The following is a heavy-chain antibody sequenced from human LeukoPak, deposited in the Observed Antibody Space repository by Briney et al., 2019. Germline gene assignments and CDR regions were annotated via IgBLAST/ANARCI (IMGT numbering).Heavy chain of an antibody. Sequence: GASLRLSCAASGFTFSSYAMSWVRQAPGKGLEWVSAISGSGGSTYYADSVKGRFTISRDNSKNTLYLQMSSLRAEDTAVYYCAKDLEHSSGWYIPSPFDYWGQGTLVTVSS. CDR2: ISGSGGST. V-gene: IGHV3-23*01. J-gene: IGHJ4*02. D-gene: IGHD6-19*01. CDR1: GFTFSSYA. CDR3: AKDLEHSSGWYIPSPFDY.